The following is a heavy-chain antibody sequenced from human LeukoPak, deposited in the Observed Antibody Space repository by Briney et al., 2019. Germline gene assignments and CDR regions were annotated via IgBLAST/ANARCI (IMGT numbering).Heavy chain of an antibody. CDR3: AKVRAAAGAYFDY. J-gene: IGHJ4*02. V-gene: IGHV3-30*18. CDR2: ISYDGSNK. Sequence: PGGSLRLSCAAYGFTFSSYGMHWVRQAPGKGLKWVAVISYDGSNKYYADSVRGRFTISRDNSKNTLYLQMNSLRAEDTAVYYCAKVRAAAGAYFDYWGQGTLVTVSS. D-gene: IGHD6-13*01. CDR1: GFTFSSYG.